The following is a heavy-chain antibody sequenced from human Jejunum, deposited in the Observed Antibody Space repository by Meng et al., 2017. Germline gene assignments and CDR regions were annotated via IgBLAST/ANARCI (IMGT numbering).Heavy chain of an antibody. J-gene: IGHJ4*02. V-gene: IGHV4-39*01. D-gene: IGHD3-10*01. CDR2: ISYSGST. CDR1: GGSISGSYDY. Sequence: QLQLQDSGAGLVKASETMFPTCTVTGGSISGSYDYWGGLRQPPGKGLDWTGTISYSGSTYYNPSLTSRVTISMDTSKNQFSLKLSSVTAADTAVYYCARHFSGSGTWFFDSWGQGVLVTVSS. CDR3: ARHFSGSGTWFFDS.